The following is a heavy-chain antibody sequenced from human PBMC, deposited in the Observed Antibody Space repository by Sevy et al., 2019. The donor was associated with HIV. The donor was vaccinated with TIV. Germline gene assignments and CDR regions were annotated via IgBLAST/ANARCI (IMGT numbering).Heavy chain of an antibody. CDR3: ARAEGVYYGSGSYFDY. CDR2: ISSSGSTI. CDR1: GFTFSDYY. D-gene: IGHD3-10*01. V-gene: IGHV3-11*01. J-gene: IGHJ4*02. Sequence: GGSLRLSCAASGFTFSDYYMSWIRQAPGKGLEWVSYISSSGSTIYYADSVKGRFTISRDNAKNSLYLQMNSLRAEDMAVYYCARAEGVYYGSGSYFDYWGQGTLVTVSS.